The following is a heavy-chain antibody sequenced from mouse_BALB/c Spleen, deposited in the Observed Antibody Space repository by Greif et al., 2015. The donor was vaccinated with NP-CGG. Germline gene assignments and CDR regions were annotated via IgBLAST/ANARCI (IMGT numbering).Heavy chain of an antibody. D-gene: IGHD1-1*01. J-gene: IGHJ2*01. CDR3: ASGSSFDY. CDR2: ISDGGSYT. V-gene: IGHV5-4*02. CDR1: GLTFSDYY. Sequence: DVKLVESGGGLVKPGGSLKLSCAASGLTFSDYYMYWVRQTPEKRLEWVATISDGGSYTYYPDSVRGRFTISRDNAKNNLYLQMSSLKSEDTAMYYCASGSSFDYWGQGTTLTVSS.